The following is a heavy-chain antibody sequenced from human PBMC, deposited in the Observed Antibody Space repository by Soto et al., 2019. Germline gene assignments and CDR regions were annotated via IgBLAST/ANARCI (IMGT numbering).Heavy chain of an antibody. CDR1: GFTFSSYS. Sequence: EVQLVESGGGLVKPGGSLRLSCAASGFTFSSYSMNWVRQAPGKGLEWVSSISSSSSYIYYADSVKGRFTISRDNAKNSLYLQRNSLRAEDTAVYYCARGPYSGSYGGRGSLDYWGQGTLVTVSS. CDR3: ARGPYSGSYGGRGSLDY. J-gene: IGHJ4*02. CDR2: ISSSSSYI. V-gene: IGHV3-21*01. D-gene: IGHD1-26*01.